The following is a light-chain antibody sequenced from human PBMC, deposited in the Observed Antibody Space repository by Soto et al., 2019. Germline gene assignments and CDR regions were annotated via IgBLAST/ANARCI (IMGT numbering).Light chain of an antibody. J-gene: IGLJ3*02. CDR3: CSYAGSYIWV. Sequence: QSVLTQPHSVSGSPGQSVTISCTGTSSDVGGYNYVSWYQQHPGKAPKLMIYDVSKRPSGVPDRFSGSKSGNTASLTISGLQAEDEADYYCCSYAGSYIWVFGGGTKLTV. CDR1: SSDVGGYNY. V-gene: IGLV2-11*01. CDR2: DVS.